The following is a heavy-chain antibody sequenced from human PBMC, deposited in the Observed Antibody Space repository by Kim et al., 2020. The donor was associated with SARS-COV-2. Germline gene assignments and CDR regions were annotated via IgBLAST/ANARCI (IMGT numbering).Heavy chain of an antibody. V-gene: IGHV4-59*01. D-gene: IGHD2-8*01. CDR2: IYYSGST. Sequence: SETLSLTCTVSGGSISSYYWSWIRQPPGKGLEWIGYIYYSGSTNYNPSLKSRVTISVDTSKNQFSLKLSSVTAADTAVYYCARGNIVLMRGWFDPWGQGTLVTVSS. CDR3: ARGNIVLMRGWFDP. J-gene: IGHJ5*02. CDR1: GGSISSYY.